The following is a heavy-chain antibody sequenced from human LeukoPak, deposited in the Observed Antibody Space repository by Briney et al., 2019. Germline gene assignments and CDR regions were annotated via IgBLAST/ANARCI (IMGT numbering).Heavy chain of an antibody. Sequence: ASVKVSCKASGYTFTSYDINWVRQATGQGLEWMGWMNPNSGNTGYAQKFQGRVTMTRNTSISTAYMELSSLRSEDTAVYYCARGLPGCYDYVWGSYRYNWFDPWGQGTLVTVSS. CDR2: MNPNSGNT. J-gene: IGHJ5*02. D-gene: IGHD3-16*02. V-gene: IGHV1-8*01. CDR3: ARGLPGCYDYVWGSYRYNWFDP. CDR1: GYTFTSYD.